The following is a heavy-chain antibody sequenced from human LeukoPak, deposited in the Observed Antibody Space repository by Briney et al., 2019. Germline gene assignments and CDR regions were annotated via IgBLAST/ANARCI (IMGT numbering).Heavy chain of an antibody. V-gene: IGHV3-30*18. CDR2: ISSDGNGI. CDR1: GCPFSIYG. J-gene: IGHJ4*02. CDR3: AKRGHYSSSWYHYFDY. D-gene: IGHD6-13*01. Sequence: QPGRSLRLSCAASGCPFSIYGMHWLRQAPGKGLEWVAAISSDGNGIYYADSMRGRFTISRDNSRNTLSLQMNSRRAEDTAVYYCAKRGHYSSSWYHYFDYWGRGTLVTVSS.